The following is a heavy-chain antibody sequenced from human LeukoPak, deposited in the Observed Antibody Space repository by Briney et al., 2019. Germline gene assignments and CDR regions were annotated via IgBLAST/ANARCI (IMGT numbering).Heavy chain of an antibody. CDR1: GGSISSYY. CDR3: ARHAHIQAAAATGWDY. D-gene: IGHD6-13*01. J-gene: IGHJ4*02. CDR2: IYYSGST. Sequence: SETLSPTCTVSGGSISSYYWSWIRQPPGKGLEWIGYIYYSGSTNYNPSLKSRVTISVDTSKNQFSLKLSSVTAADTAVYYCARHAHIQAAAATGWDYWGQGTLVTVSS. V-gene: IGHV4-59*08.